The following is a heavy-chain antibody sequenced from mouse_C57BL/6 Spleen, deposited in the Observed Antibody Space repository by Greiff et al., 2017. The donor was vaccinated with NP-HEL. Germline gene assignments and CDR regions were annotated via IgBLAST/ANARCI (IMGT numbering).Heavy chain of an antibody. Sequence: QVQLQQSGAELARPGASVKLSCKASGYTFTSYGISWVKQRTGQGLEWIGEIYPRSGNTYYNEKFKGKATLTADKSSSTAYMELRSLTSEDSAVYFCARSPLYYDYDDWFAYWGQGTLVTVSA. CDR1: GYTFTSYG. CDR2: IYPRSGNT. CDR3: ARSPLYYDYDDWFAY. D-gene: IGHD2-4*01. V-gene: IGHV1-81*01. J-gene: IGHJ3*01.